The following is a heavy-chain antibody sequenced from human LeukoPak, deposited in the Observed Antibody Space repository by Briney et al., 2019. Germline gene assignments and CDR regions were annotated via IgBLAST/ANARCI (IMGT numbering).Heavy chain of an antibody. D-gene: IGHD3-10*01. V-gene: IGHV4-30-4*08. J-gene: IGHJ5*02. Sequence: SQTLSLTCTVSGGSISSGDYYWSWIRQPPGKGLEWIGYIYYSGSTNYNPSLKGRVTISVDTSKNQFSLKLSSVTAADTAVYYCARALPGRLWFGGNNWFDPWGQGTLVTVSS. CDR2: IYYSGST. CDR3: ARALPGRLWFGGNNWFDP. CDR1: GGSISSGDYY.